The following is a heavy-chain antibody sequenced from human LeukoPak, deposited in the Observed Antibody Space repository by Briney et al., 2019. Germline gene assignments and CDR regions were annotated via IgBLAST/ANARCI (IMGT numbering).Heavy chain of an antibody. J-gene: IGHJ4*02. V-gene: IGHV4-39*07. CDR2: MYYRGMT. Sequence: SETLSLTCTVSGGSISSTSHYWGWIRQPPGKGPEWIGSMYYRGMTYYNSSLKSRVIISVDTSKNQFSLNLSSVTAADTAVYYCVRDRLAVAGTLTADFWGQGTLVTVSS. CDR3: VRDRLAVAGTLTADF. D-gene: IGHD6-19*01. CDR1: GGSISSTSHY.